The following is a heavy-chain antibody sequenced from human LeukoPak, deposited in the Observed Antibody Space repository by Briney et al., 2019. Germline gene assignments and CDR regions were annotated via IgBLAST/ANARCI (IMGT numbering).Heavy chain of an antibody. V-gene: IGHV4-31*03. CDR1: GGSISSGGYF. CDR3: ARRSSSWYYFDY. Sequence: SETLSLPCTVSGGSISSGGYFCSWIRQHPGKGLEWIGYIYYSGSTYYNPSLKSRVTISVDTSKNQFSLKLSSVTAADTAVYYCARRSSSWYYFDYWGQGTLGTVSS. D-gene: IGHD6-13*01. J-gene: IGHJ4*02. CDR2: IYYSGST.